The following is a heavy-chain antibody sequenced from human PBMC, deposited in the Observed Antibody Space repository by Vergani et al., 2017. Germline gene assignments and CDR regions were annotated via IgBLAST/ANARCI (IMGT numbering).Heavy chain of an antibody. CDR2: IIPILGIA. J-gene: IGHJ4*02. D-gene: IGHD3-22*01. CDR3: ARDGYDSSGYYAY. V-gene: IGHV1-69*08. CDR1: GGTFSSYT. Sequence: QVQLVQSGAEVKKPGSSVKVSCKASGGTFSSYTISWGRQAPGQGLEWMGRIIPILGIANYAQKFQGRVTITADKSTSTAYMELSSLRSEDTAVYYCARDGYDSSGYYAYWGQGTLVTVSS.